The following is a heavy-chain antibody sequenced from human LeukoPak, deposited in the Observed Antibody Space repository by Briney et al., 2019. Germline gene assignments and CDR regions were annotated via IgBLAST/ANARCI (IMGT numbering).Heavy chain of an antibody. CDR1: VGTFSSYS. Sequence: ASVTVSCKASVGTFSSYSISWVRQAPGQGLEWMGRIIPILGIANYAQKFQGRVTITADKSTSTAYMELSSLRSDDTAVYYCASMVVFTPYYYYGMDVWGQGTTVTVSS. V-gene: IGHV1-69*02. D-gene: IGHD3-10*01. CDR2: IIPILGIA. CDR3: ASMVVFTPYYYYGMDV. J-gene: IGHJ6*02.